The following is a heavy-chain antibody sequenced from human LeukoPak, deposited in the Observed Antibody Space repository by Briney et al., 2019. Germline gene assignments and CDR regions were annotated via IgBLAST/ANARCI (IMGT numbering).Heavy chain of an antibody. CDR1: GGSFSGYY. V-gene: IGHV4-34*01. CDR2: INHSGST. CDR3: ARALRYFDWSWAS. Sequence: SETLPLTCAVYGGSFSGYYWSWIRQPPGKGLEWIGEINHSGSTNYNPSLKSRVTISVDTSKNQFSLKLSSVTAADTAVYYCARALRYFDWSWASWGQGTLVTASS. J-gene: IGHJ4*02. D-gene: IGHD3-9*01.